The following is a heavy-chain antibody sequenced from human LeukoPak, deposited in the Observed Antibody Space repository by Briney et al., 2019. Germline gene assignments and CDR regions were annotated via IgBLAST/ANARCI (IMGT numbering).Heavy chain of an antibody. J-gene: IGHJ4*02. Sequence: ASVKVSCKASGYTFSSYFMHWVRQAPGQGIEWMGIINPSGGSANYAEKFQGRVTMTRDMPTTTVYLDLSSLRSEDTAVYYCAKSDIMYYYDSSGYYYDYWGQGTLVTVSS. CDR2: INPSGGSA. D-gene: IGHD3-22*01. V-gene: IGHV1-46*01. CDR3: AKSDIMYYYDSSGYYYDY. CDR1: GYTFSSYF.